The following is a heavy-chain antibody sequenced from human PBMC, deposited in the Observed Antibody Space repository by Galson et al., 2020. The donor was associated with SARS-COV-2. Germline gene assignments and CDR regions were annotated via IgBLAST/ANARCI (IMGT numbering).Heavy chain of an antibody. Sequence: SVKVSCKASGDTFSRYGVHWVRQAPGQGLEWMGGPTPVFGTGNYAQKFQGRATITADTSTSTAYMDLSSLGPEDTAVYYCATWNRDYGLDVWGQGTTVTVSS. J-gene: IGHJ6*02. CDR2: PTPVFGTG. CDR1: GDTFSRYG. V-gene: IGHV1-69*06. CDR3: ATWNRDYGLDV. D-gene: IGHD1-1*01.